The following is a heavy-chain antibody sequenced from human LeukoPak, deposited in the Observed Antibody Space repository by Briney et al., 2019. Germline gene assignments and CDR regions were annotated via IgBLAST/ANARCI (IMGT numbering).Heavy chain of an antibody. D-gene: IGHD4-11*01. CDR3: GRLHPTDNWFDP. Sequence: GGSLRLSCAASGFTFSSYAMSWVRQAPGKGLEWVSAISGSGGSTYYADSVKGRFAISRDNSKNTLYLQMNSLRAENTAVYYCGRLHPTDNWFDPWGQGTLVTVSS. CDR1: GFTFSSYA. CDR2: ISGSGGST. V-gene: IGHV3-23*01. J-gene: IGHJ5*02.